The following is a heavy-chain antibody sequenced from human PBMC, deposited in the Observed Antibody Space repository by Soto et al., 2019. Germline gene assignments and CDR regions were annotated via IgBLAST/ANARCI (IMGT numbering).Heavy chain of an antibody. CDR1: GFGFNGYD. Sequence: EVQLVESGGGLVQPGGSLRLSCAASGFGFNGYDMHWVRQAPGKNLEWVAAISTAGDTYYLGSVKGRFTISREDAKNSLALQMNSLRVGDTAGYYCARGGDRFDGMDVWGQGTTVTVSS. CDR3: ARGGDRFDGMDV. J-gene: IGHJ6*02. D-gene: IGHD3-16*01. CDR2: ISTAGDT. V-gene: IGHV3-13*01.